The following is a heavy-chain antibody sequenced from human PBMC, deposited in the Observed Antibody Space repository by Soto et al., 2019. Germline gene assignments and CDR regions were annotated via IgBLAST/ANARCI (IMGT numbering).Heavy chain of an antibody. CDR3: ARSPRSSPYVEY. V-gene: IGHV5-51*01. J-gene: IGHJ4*02. D-gene: IGHD6-13*01. Sequence: GASLKISCQCSGYTFSNFWIAWVRQLPGKGLEYMGIIYPGDSETRYSPSFNGKVTLSADRSIGTAYLQWSSLEASDSAFYFCARSPRSSPYVEYWGQGALVTVS. CDR2: IYPGDSET. CDR1: GYTFSNFW.